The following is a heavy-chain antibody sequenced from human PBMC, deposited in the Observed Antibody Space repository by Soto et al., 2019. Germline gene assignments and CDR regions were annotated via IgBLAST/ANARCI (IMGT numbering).Heavy chain of an antibody. CDR1: GGSISSYY. CDR3: ARDRNYYDSSGYGTFLDY. D-gene: IGHD3-22*01. Sequence: PSETLSLTCTVSGGSISSYYWSWIRQHPGKGLEWIGYIYYSGSTYYNPSLKSRVTISVDTSKNQFSLKLSSVTAADTAVYYCARDRNYYDSSGYGTFLDYWGQGTLVTVSS. V-gene: IGHV4-59*06. CDR2: IYYSGST. J-gene: IGHJ4*02.